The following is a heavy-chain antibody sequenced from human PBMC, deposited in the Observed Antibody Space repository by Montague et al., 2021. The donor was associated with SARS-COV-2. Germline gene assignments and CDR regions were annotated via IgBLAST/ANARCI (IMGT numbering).Heavy chain of an antibody. CDR1: GGSISSYY. CDR2: IYCSGST. D-gene: IGHD3-22*01. V-gene: IGHV4-59*08. Sequence: SETLSLTCTVSGGSISSYYWSWIRQPPGKGLEWIGYIYCSGSTNYNPSLKSRVTISVDTSKNQFSLKLSSVTAADAAVYYCARHGRFSVIVNTPRGAFDIWGQGTMVTVSS. J-gene: IGHJ3*02. CDR3: ARHGRFSVIVNTPRGAFDI.